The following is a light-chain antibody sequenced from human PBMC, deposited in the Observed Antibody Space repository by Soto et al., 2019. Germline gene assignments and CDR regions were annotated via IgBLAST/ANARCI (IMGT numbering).Light chain of an antibody. CDR2: DVS. CDR3: CSYAGSHTWA. Sequence: QSARTQPRSVSGSPGQSVTMSCTGTSSDVGAYNYVSWYQQYPGKAPKLMISDVSKRPSGVPDRFSGSKSGNTASLTISGLQAEDEADYHCCSYAGSHTWAFGGGTQLTVL. J-gene: IGLJ3*02. V-gene: IGLV2-11*01. CDR1: SSDVGAYNY.